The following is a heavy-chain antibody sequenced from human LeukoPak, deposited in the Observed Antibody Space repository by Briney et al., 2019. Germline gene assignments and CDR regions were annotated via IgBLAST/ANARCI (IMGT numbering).Heavy chain of an antibody. J-gene: IGHJ6*03. V-gene: IGHV3-7*01. D-gene: IGHD1-26*01. CDR3: AKGSGWEMSYYYYYMDV. CDR2: IKQDESER. CDR1: GFSFSSYW. Sequence: PGGSLRLSCEGSGFSFSSYWMTWVRQSPGKGPEWVANIKQDESERYTVDSVKGRFTISRDNAKNSLYLQMNSLRAEDTAVYYCAKGSGWEMSYYYYYMDVWGKGTTVTISS.